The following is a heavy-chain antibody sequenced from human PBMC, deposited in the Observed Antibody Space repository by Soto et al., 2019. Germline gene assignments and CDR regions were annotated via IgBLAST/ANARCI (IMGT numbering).Heavy chain of an antibody. Sequence: PGGSLRLSCAASGFTFSSYAMHWVRQAPGKGLEWVAVISYDGSNKYYADSVKGRFTLSRDNSKNTLYLQMNSLRAEDTAVYYCARDGDIVATMELFGDYWGQGTLVTVSS. V-gene: IGHV3-30-3*01. CDR3: ARDGDIVATMELFGDY. CDR2: ISYDGSNK. J-gene: IGHJ4*02. CDR1: GFTFSSYA. D-gene: IGHD5-12*01.